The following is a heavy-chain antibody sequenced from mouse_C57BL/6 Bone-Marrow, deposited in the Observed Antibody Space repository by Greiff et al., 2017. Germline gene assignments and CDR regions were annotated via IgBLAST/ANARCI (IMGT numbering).Heavy chain of an antibody. V-gene: IGHV1-81*01. D-gene: IGHD1-1*01. J-gene: IGHJ4*01. Sequence: VKLQQSGAELARPGASVKLSCKASGYTFTSYGISWVKQRTGQGLEWIGEIYPRSGNTYYNEKFKGKATLTADKSSSTAYMELRSLTSEDSAVYFCARGGYYGSSYSAMDYWGQGTSVTVSS. CDR3: ARGGYYGSSYSAMDY. CDR1: GYTFTSYG. CDR2: IYPRSGNT.